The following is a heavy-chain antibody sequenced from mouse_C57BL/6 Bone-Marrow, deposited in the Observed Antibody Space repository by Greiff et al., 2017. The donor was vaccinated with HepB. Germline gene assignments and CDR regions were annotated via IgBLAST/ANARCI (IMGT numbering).Heavy chain of an antibody. D-gene: IGHD1-1*01. J-gene: IGHJ2*01. CDR1: GYTFTSYW. V-gene: IGHV1-64*01. Sequence: QVHVKQPGAELVKPGASVKLSCKASGYTFTSYWMHWVKQRPGQGLEWIGMIHPNSGSTNYNEKFKSKATLTVDKSSSTAYMQLSSLTSEDSAVYYCARSGYYGSSLDYWGQGTTLTVSS. CDR3: ARSGYYGSSLDY. CDR2: IHPNSGST.